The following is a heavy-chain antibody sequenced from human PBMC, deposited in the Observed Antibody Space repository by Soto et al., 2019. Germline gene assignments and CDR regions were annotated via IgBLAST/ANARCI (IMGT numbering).Heavy chain of an antibody. D-gene: IGHD2-2*01. CDR2: IIPIFGTA. Sequence: SVKVSCKASGGTFSSYAISWVRQAPGQGLEWMGGIIPIFGTANYAQKFQGRVTITADESTSTAYMELSSLRSEDTAVYYCARAPLEGYCSSTSCYPNNWFDPWGQGTLVTVSS. CDR1: GGTFSSYA. CDR3: ARAPLEGYCSSTSCYPNNWFDP. V-gene: IGHV1-69*13. J-gene: IGHJ5*02.